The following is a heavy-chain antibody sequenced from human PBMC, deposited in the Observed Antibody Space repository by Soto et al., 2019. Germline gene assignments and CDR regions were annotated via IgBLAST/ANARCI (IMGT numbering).Heavy chain of an antibody. Sequence: SETLSLTCAVSGGSISSGGYSWSWIRQPPGKGLEWIGYIYHSGSTYYNPSLKSRVTISVDRSKNQFSLRLSSVTAADTAVYYCAGGPGVARNYWGQGTLVTVSS. D-gene: IGHD5-12*01. CDR2: IYHSGST. V-gene: IGHV4-30-2*01. CDR3: AGGPGVARNY. CDR1: GGSISSGGYS. J-gene: IGHJ4*02.